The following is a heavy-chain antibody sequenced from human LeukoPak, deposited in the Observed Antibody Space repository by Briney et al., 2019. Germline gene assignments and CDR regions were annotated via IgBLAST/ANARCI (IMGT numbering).Heavy chain of an antibody. CDR3: ASMVRYYFDY. CDR2: INHSGST. CDR1: GGSFSGYY. V-gene: IGHV4-34*01. J-gene: IGHJ4*02. Sequence: SETLSLTCAVYGGSFSGYYWSWIRQPPVKGLEWIGEINHSGSTNYNPSLKSRVTISVDTSKNQFSLKLSSVTAADTAVYYCASMVRYYFDYWGQGTLVTVSS. D-gene: IGHD3-10*01.